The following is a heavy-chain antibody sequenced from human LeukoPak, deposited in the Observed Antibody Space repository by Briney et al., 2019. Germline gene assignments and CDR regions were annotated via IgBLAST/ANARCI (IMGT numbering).Heavy chain of an antibody. D-gene: IGHD6-6*01. CDR1: GLTFSIYC. CDR3: AKVTGREARWAPVGAFDI. V-gene: IGHV3-30*18. Sequence: GRSLRLSCAASGLTFSIYCTHWVRHAPGKGLEWVAVISYDGSNKYYAEPVKGRFTISRDNSKSTLYLEMNSLRAEDTAVYYCAKVTGREARWAPVGAFDIWGQGTMVTVSS. J-gene: IGHJ3*02. CDR2: ISYDGSNK.